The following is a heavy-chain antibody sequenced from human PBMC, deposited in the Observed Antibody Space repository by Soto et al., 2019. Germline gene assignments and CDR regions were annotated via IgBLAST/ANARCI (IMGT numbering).Heavy chain of an antibody. CDR2: IKEDGSEK. CDR1: EFTFSRQW. CDR3: ARDYYGWGSHDK. D-gene: IGHD3-10*01. Sequence: LRLSCAASEFTFSRQWMSWVRQAPGQGLEWVANIKEDGSEKYYVDSVKDRFTISRDNAKNSLYLQMNSLRAEDTAVYYCARDYYGWGSHDKWGQGTRVT. J-gene: IGHJ4*02. V-gene: IGHV3-7*03.